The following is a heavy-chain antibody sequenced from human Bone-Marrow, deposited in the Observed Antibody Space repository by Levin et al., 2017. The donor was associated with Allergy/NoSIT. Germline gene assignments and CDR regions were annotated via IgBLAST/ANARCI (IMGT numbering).Heavy chain of an antibody. CDR3: ARGGTNYYDHGMDV. CDR1: GFTFSSYA. J-gene: IGHJ6*02. V-gene: IGHV3-30*04. CDR2: ISYDGSNK. D-gene: IGHD3-16*01. Sequence: GESLKISCAASGFTFSSYAMHWVRQAPGKGLEWVAVISYDGSNKYYADSVKGRFTISRDNSKNTLYLQMNSLRAEDTAVYYCARGGTNYYDHGMDVWGPGTTVTVSS.